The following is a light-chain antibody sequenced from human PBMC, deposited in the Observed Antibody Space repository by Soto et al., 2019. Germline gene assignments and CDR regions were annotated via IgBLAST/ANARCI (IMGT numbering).Light chain of an antibody. V-gene: IGKV3-15*01. J-gene: IGKJ4*01. Sequence: VMPQSPATLSVSPGERAPLSGRASQSISSNLAWYQQKPGQAPRLLMFRTSSRATGFPARFSGSGSGTEFNLTISSLQSEDLGVYYCQQYNNWPRATVGRGTKVDIK. CDR3: QQYNNWPRAT. CDR1: QSISSN. CDR2: RTS.